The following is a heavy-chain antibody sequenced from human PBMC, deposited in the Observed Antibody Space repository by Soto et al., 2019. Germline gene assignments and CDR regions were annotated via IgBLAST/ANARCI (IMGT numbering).Heavy chain of an antibody. D-gene: IGHD3-16*02. CDR2: ISAYNGNT. Sequence: ASVKVSCKASGYTLTSYGISWVRQAPGQGLEWMGWISAYNGNTNYAQKLQGRVTMTTDTSTSTAYMELRSLRSDDTAVYYCARDQVITFGGVIVIPYSSPIDYWGQGTLVTVSS. V-gene: IGHV1-18*01. CDR1: GYTLTSYG. J-gene: IGHJ4*02. CDR3: ARDQVITFGGVIVIPYSSPIDY.